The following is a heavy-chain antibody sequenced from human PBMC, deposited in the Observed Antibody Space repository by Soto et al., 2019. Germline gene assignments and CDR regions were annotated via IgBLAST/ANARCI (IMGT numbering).Heavy chain of an antibody. CDR3: ARDASGWSAY. CDR2: TKQDGSET. J-gene: IGHJ4*02. Sequence: EVQLVESGGGLVQPGGSLRLSCAASGFTFRDYWMSWLRQAPGKGLEWVANTKQDGSETHYIDSVKGRFTISRDNAKNPLDLQMNRLRPDDTAGYYCARDASGWSAYWGQGTLVTVSS. D-gene: IGHD6-19*01. CDR1: GFTFRDYW. V-gene: IGHV3-7*01.